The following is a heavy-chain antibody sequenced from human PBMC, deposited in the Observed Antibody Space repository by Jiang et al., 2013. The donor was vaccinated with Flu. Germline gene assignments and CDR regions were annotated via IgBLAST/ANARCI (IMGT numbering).Heavy chain of an antibody. CDR2: ISHDGTNK. V-gene: IGHV3-33*05. CDR3: ARDSFTLFGVDYYFDY. J-gene: IGHJ4*02. Sequence: RSLRLSCAASGFTFSSYGMHWVRQAPGKGLEWVALISHDGTNKYCADSVKGRFTISRDNSKNTLYLQMNSLRADDTAVYYCARDSFTLFGVDYYFDYWGQGTLVTVSS. CDR1: GFTFSSYG. D-gene: IGHD3-3*01.